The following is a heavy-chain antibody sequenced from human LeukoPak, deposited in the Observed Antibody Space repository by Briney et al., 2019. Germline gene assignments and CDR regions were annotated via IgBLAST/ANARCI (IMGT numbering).Heavy chain of an antibody. CDR1: GYSISSGYY. CDR2: IYHSGST. Sequence: PSETLSLTCTDSGYSISSGYYWGWIRQPPGKGLEWIGSIYHSGSTYYNPSLKSRVTISVDTSKNQFSLKLSSVTAADTAVYYCARVVPTQNYYDSSGYYEYFDYWGQGTLVTVSS. CDR3: ARVVPTQNYYDSSGYYEYFDY. D-gene: IGHD3-22*01. J-gene: IGHJ4*02. V-gene: IGHV4-38-2*02.